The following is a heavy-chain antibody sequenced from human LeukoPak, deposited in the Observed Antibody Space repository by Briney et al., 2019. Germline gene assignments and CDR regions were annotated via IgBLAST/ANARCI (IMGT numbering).Heavy chain of an antibody. J-gene: IGHJ4*02. D-gene: IGHD2-2*01. CDR1: GFTFSSYG. Sequence: QPGGSLRLSCAASGFTFSSYGMHWVRQAPGKGLEWVAFIRYDGSNKYYADSVKGRFTISRDNSKNTLYLQMNSLRAEDTAVYYCANDCSSTSCYYDYWGQGTLVTVSS. V-gene: IGHV3-30*02. CDR2: IRYDGSNK. CDR3: ANDCSSTSCYYDY.